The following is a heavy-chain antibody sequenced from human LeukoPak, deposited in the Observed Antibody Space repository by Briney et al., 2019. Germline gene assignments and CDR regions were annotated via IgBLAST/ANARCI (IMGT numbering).Heavy chain of an antibody. Sequence: SGGSLRLSCAASGFTFSSYAMSWVRQAPGKGLEWVSAISGSGGSTYYADSVKGRFTISRDNSKNTLYLQMNSLRAEDTVVYYCAKDTGGKPQYFDYWGQGTLVTVSS. CDR2: ISGSGGST. CDR3: AKDTGGKPQYFDY. CDR1: GFTFSSYA. V-gene: IGHV3-23*01. J-gene: IGHJ4*02. D-gene: IGHD1-14*01.